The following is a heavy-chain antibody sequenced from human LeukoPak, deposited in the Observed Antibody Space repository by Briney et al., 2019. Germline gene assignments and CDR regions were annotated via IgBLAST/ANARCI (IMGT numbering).Heavy chain of an antibody. J-gene: IGHJ4*02. V-gene: IGHV3-30*18. CDR3: AKDADGGFDY. Sequence: GRPLRLSCAASGFTFSSYGMHWVRQAPGKGLEWVAVISYDGSNKYYADSVKGRFTISRDNSKNTLYLQMNSLRAEDTAVYYCAKDADGGFDYWGQGTLVTVSS. CDR2: ISYDGSNK. CDR1: GFTFSSYG.